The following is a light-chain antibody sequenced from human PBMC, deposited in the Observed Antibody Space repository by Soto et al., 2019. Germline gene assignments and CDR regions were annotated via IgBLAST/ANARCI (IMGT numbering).Light chain of an antibody. CDR1: QSVTSSY. J-gene: IGKJ3*01. CDR2: GAS. V-gene: IGKV3-20*01. CDR3: QQYDSSGFT. Sequence: EIVLTQSPGTLSLSPGERATLSCRASQSVTSSYLAWYQQKPGQAPRLLIYGASSRATGIPDRFSGSGSGTDFTLTISILEPEDFAVYYCQQYDSSGFTFGPVTKVDIK.